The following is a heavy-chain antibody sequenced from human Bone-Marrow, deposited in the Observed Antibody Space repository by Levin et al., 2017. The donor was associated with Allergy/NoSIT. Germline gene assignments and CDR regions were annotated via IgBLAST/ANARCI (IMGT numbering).Heavy chain of an antibody. CDR2: IYYSGNT. CDR1: GASISSHS. J-gene: IGHJ1*01. Sequence: SETLSLTCTVAGASISSHSWSWVRQSPGAGLEWLGNIYYSGNTNYNPSLKSRLTISVDTPHNQFSLRLTSVTAADTAVYFCVGGPGLEHTSSWYGEYFQHWGQGALVTVTS. D-gene: IGHD6-13*01. CDR3: VGGPGLEHTSSWYGEYFQH. V-gene: IGHV4-59*08.